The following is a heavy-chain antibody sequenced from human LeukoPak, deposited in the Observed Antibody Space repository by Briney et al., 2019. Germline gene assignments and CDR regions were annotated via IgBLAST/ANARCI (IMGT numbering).Heavy chain of an antibody. Sequence: GSLRLSCAASGFTVSSNYMSWVRQPPGKGLEWIGEINHSGSTNYNPSLKSRVTISVDTSKNQFSLKLSSVTAADTAVYYCARRFHVGYCSSTRCRRRWFDPWGQGTLVTVSS. CDR1: GFTVSSNY. V-gene: IGHV4-34*01. CDR3: ARRFHVGYCSSTRCRRRWFDP. D-gene: IGHD2-2*01. J-gene: IGHJ5*02. CDR2: INHSGST.